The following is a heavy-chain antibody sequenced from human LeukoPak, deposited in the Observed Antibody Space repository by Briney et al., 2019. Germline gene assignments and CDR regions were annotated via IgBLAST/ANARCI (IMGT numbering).Heavy chain of an antibody. CDR3: ARTYYYDSSGYYSEPYFDY. CDR1: GYSFTSYW. CDR2: IYPGDSDT. J-gene: IGHJ4*02. Sequence: GESLKISCKGSGYSFTSYWIGWVRQMPGKGLGWLGIIYPGDSDTRYSPSFQGQVTISADKSISTAYLQWSSLKASDTAMYYCARTYYYDSSGYYSEPYFDYWGQGTLVTVSS. D-gene: IGHD3-22*01. V-gene: IGHV5-51*01.